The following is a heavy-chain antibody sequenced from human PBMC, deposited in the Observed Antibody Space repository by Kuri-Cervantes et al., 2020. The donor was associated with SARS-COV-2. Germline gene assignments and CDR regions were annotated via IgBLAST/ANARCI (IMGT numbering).Heavy chain of an antibody. CDR1: GFTFSSYA. V-gene: IGHV3-30*02. Sequence: GESLKISCAASGFTFSSYAMHWVRQAPGKGLEWVAFIRYDGSNKYYADSVKGRFTISRDNSKNTLYLQMNSLRAEDTAVYYCAKFSDCSSTSCYTGWWDYWGQGTLVTVSS. CDR2: IRYDGSNK. CDR3: AKFSDCSSTSCYTGWWDY. D-gene: IGHD2-2*02. J-gene: IGHJ4*02.